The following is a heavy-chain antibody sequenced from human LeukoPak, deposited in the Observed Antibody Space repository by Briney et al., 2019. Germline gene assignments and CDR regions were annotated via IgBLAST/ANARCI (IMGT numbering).Heavy chain of an antibody. V-gene: IGHV3-21*01. CDR2: ISSSSSYI. CDR3: ARDLFVVVPAAIPNDAFDI. D-gene: IGHD2-2*01. J-gene: IGHJ3*02. CDR1: GFTFSSYS. Sequence: PGGSLRLSCAASGFTFSSYSMNWVRQAPGKGLEWVSSISSSSSYIYYAASVKGRFTISRDNAKNSLYLQMNSLRAEDTAVYYCARDLFVVVPAAIPNDAFDIWGQGTMVTVSS.